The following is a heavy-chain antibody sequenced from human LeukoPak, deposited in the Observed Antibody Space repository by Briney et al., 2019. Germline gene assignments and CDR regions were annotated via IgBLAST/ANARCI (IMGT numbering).Heavy chain of an antibody. CDR2: IIPNSGGT. CDR1: GYTFTGYY. D-gene: IGHD6-13*01. V-gene: IGHV1-2*02. J-gene: IGHJ4*02. Sequence: ASVKVSCKASGYTFTGYYMHWVRQAPGQGLEWMGWIIPNSGGTNYAQKFQGRVTMTRDTSISTAYMELSRLRSDDTAVYYCARVAIGAAGNFFDYWGQGTLVTVSS. CDR3: ARVAIGAAGNFFDY.